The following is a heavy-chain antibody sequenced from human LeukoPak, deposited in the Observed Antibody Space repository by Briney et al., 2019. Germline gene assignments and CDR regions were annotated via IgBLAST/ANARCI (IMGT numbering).Heavy chain of an antibody. Sequence: ASVKVSCKASGYTFTSYGISWVRQAPGQGLEWMGWISAYNGNTNYAQKLQGRVTMTADTSTSTAYMELRSLRSDDTAVYYYAREREGIRLGELSYSDYWGQGTLVTVSS. V-gene: IGHV1-18*01. CDR3: AREREGIRLGELSYSDY. D-gene: IGHD3-16*02. CDR1: GYTFTSYG. CDR2: ISAYNGNT. J-gene: IGHJ4*02.